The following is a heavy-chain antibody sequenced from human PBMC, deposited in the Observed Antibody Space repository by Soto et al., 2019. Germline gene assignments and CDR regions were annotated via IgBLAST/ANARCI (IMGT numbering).Heavy chain of an antibody. Sequence: PGGSLRLSCAASGFTFSSYGMHWVRQAPGKGLEWVAVISYDGSNKYYADSVKGRFTISRDNSKNTLYLQMNSLRAEDTAVYYCVKDFERAPYYYYGMDVWGQGTTVTVSS. CDR3: VKDFERAPYYYYGMDV. CDR1: GFTFSSYG. V-gene: IGHV3-30*18. J-gene: IGHJ6*02. CDR2: ISYDGSNK.